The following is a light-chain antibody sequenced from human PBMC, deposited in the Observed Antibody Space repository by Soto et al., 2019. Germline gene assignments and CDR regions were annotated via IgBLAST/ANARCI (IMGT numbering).Light chain of an antibody. CDR1: QSVSSYY. CDR2: AAS. CDR3: HQRQSWPRT. Sequence: EIVLTHSPGTLSLSPWERATLSFSASQSVSSYYLAWYQQKPGQAPRLLIYAASSRATGIPDRFSGGGSGTDFTLTISRLEPEDFALYYCHQRQSWPRTFGQGAKVDIK. V-gene: IGKV3D-20*02. J-gene: IGKJ1*01.